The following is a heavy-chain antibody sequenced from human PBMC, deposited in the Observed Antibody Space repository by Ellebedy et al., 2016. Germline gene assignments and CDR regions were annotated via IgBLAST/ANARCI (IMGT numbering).Heavy chain of an antibody. CDR2: ISTSNGDT. CDR1: AYTFTSYG. CDR3: ARGNHYYDSSGYHN. D-gene: IGHD3-22*01. Sequence: ASVKVSXXASAYTFTSYGTTRVRQAPGQGLEWMGWISTSNGDTNYAQKLQGRVTMTTDPSTSTAYMELRSLRSDDTAVYYCARGNHYYDSSGYHNWGQGTLVTVSS. V-gene: IGHV1-18*01. J-gene: IGHJ4*02.